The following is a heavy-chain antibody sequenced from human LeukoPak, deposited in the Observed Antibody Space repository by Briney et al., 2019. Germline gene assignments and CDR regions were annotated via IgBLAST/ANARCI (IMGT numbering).Heavy chain of an antibody. CDR1: GYSFTTYW. V-gene: IGHV5-51*01. CDR2: IYPGDSDT. CDR3: ARGLTWGIAAAGTLSDLGNWFDP. J-gene: IGHJ5*02. D-gene: IGHD6-13*01. Sequence: RGESLKISCKGSGYSFTTYWIAWVRQMPGKGLEWMGIIYPGDSDTRYSPSFQGQVTISADKSISTAYLQWSSLKASDTAMYYCARGLTWGIAAAGTLSDLGNWFDPWGQGTLVTVSS.